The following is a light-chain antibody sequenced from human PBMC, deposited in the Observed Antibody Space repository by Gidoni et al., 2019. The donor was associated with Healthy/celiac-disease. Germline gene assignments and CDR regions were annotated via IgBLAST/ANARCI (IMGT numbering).Light chain of an antibody. CDR2: DVS. J-gene: IGLJ3*02. V-gene: IGLV2-11*01. CDR3: CSYAGSYWV. Sequence: QHPGKAPKLMIYDVSKRPSGVPDRFSGSKSGNTASLTISGLQAEDEADYYCCSYAGSYWVFGGGTKL.